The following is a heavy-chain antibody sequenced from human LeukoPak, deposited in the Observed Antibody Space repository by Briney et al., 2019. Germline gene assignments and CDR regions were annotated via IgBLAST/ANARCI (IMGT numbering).Heavy chain of an antibody. CDR2: IFYSGST. Sequence: SEPQSLTCTVPGDSLSRYDWSWVRDPPGKGLEWIGYIFYSGSTNYNTSIKSRVTLSVDTSKNQFSLKLGSVTAADTAVYYCARQPYMLGAYYFDYWGQGTLVTVSS. D-gene: IGHD1-26*01. CDR1: GDSLSRYD. V-gene: IGHV4-59*08. CDR3: ARQPYMLGAYYFDY. J-gene: IGHJ4*02.